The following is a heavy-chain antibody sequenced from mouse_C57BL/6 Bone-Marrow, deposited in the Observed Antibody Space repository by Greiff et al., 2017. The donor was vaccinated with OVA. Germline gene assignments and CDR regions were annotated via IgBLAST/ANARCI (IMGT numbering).Heavy chain of an antibody. CDR2: IYPGDGDT. V-gene: IGHV1-82*01. D-gene: IGHD2-3*01. CDR3: ARPSYDGYSYYFDY. CDR1: GYAFSSSW. Sequence: VQGVESGPELVKPGASVKISCKASGYAFSSSWMNWVKQRPGKGLEWIGRIYPGDGDTNYNGKFKGKATLTADKSSSTAYMQLSSLTSEDSAVYFCARPSYDGYSYYFDYWGQGTTLTVSS. J-gene: IGHJ2*01.